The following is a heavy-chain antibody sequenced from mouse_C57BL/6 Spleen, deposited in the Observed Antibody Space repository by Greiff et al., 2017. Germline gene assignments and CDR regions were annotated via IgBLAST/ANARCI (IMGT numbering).Heavy chain of an antibody. CDR3: ARHSDYYAMDY. Sequence: EVQLVESGGDLVKPGGSLKLSCAASGFTFSSYGMSWVRQTPDKRLEWVATISSGGSYTYYQDSVKGRFTISRDNAKNTMYLQMSSLESEDTAMYYCARHSDYYAMDYWGQGTSVTVSS. CDR1: GFTFSSYG. CDR2: ISSGGSYT. V-gene: IGHV5-6*01. J-gene: IGHJ4*01.